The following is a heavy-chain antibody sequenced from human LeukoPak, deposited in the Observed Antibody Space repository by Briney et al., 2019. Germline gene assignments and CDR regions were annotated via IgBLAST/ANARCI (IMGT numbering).Heavy chain of an antibody. CDR1: GGSISSSSYY. V-gene: IGHV4-39*07. CDR3: ARESRSGIAAAATDY. CDR2: IYYSGST. Sequence: SETLSLTCIVSGGSISSSSYYWGWIRQPPGKGLEWIGSIYYSGSTYYNPSLKSRVTISVDTSKNQFSLKLSSVTAADTAVYYCARESRSGIAAAATDYWGQGTLVTVSS. J-gene: IGHJ4*02. D-gene: IGHD6-13*01.